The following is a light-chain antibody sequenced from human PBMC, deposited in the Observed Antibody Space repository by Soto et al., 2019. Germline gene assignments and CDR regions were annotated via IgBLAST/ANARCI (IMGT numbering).Light chain of an antibody. CDR2: ENS. CDR1: SSNIGNNY. Sequence: QSVLTQPPSVSAAPGQKVTISCSGSSSNIGNNYVSWYQQFPGTAPKLLIYENSKRPSGIPDRFSGSKSGTSATLGITGLQTGDEADYYCGTWDSSLTVVMFGGGTKPTVL. V-gene: IGLV1-51*02. J-gene: IGLJ3*02. CDR3: GTWDSSLTVVM.